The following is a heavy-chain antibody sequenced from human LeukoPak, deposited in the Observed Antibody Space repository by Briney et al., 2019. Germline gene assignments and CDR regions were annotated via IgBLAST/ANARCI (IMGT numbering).Heavy chain of an antibody. CDR2: IYYSGST. D-gene: IGHD2-15*01. J-gene: IGHJ4*02. Sequence: PSQTLSLTCTVSGGSISSGGYYWSWIRQHPGKGLEWIGYIYYSGSTYYNPSLKSRVTISVDTSKTPFSLKLSSVTAADTAVYYCARGSSILGYCSGGSCYVDYFDYWGQGTLVTVSS. V-gene: IGHV4-31*03. CDR3: ARGSSILGYCSGGSCYVDYFDY. CDR1: GGSISSGGYY.